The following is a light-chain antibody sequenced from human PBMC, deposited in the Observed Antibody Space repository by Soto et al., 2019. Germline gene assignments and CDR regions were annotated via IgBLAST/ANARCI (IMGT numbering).Light chain of an antibody. Sequence: EIALTQSPGTLSLSPGERATLSCRTSQSVSSTYLAWYQQKPGQPPRLLIYGASNRATGIPDRFSGSGSGTDFTLTISRLEPEDFAVYYCQQSGSSLWTFGQGTKVETK. J-gene: IGKJ1*01. V-gene: IGKV3-20*01. CDR2: GAS. CDR3: QQSGSSLWT. CDR1: QSVSSTY.